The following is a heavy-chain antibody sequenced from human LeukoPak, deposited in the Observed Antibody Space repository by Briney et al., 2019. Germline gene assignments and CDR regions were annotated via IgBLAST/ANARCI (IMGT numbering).Heavy chain of an antibody. CDR2: ISTTGST. CDR1: GTSISRHY. D-gene: IGHD3-10*01. V-gene: IGHV4-4*09. Sequence: SQTLSLTCTVSGTSISRHYWSWLRQSAGLGLEWLGYISTTGSTTYNPSLEGRVTMSEDTSQNQLSLTLSSVTAADTAVYFCARQDGLWVGDLGGWFDFWGQGIQVTVSS. CDR3: ARQDGLWVGDLGGWFDF. J-gene: IGHJ5*01.